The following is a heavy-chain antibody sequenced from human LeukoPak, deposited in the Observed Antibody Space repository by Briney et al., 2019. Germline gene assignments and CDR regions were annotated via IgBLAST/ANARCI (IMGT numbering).Heavy chain of an antibody. Sequence: GGSLRLSCAASGFTFSDYYMNWIRQAPGKGLEWVSYISASAITMYYADSVKGRFTISRDNAKNSLYLQVNSLRAEDTAVYYCARAVVGLSYFYYLDVWGKGTTVTVSS. CDR3: ARAVVGLSYFYYLDV. CDR1: GFTFSDYY. D-gene: IGHD1-26*01. V-gene: IGHV3-11*01. CDR2: ISASAITM. J-gene: IGHJ6*03.